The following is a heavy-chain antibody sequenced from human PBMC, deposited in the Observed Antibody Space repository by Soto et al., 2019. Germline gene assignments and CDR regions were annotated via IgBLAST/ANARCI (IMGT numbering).Heavy chain of an antibody. CDR3: ARARANWGLYGMDV. D-gene: IGHD7-27*01. Sequence: QLQLQESGSGLVKPSQTLSLTCAVSGGSISSGGYSWSWIRQPPGKGLAWIGYIYHSGSTYYNPSLKSRVTISVDRSKNQFSLKLSSVTAADTDVYYCARARANWGLYGMDVWGQGTTVTVSS. V-gene: IGHV4-30-2*01. CDR2: IYHSGST. J-gene: IGHJ6*02. CDR1: GGSISSGGYS.